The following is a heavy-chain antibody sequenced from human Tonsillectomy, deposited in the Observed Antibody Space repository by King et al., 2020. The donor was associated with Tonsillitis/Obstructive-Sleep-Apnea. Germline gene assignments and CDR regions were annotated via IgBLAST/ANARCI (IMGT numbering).Heavy chain of an antibody. CDR1: GFTVSSNY. J-gene: IGHJ5*02. CDR2: IYGGGST. V-gene: IGHV3-53*01. CDR3: ARAGDSGHDPRWFDP. D-gene: IGHD5-12*01. Sequence: VQLVESGGGLIQPGGSLRLSCAASGFTVSSNYMSWVRQAPGKGLEWVSIIYGGGSTYYADSVKGRFTISRDNSKNTVYLQMNSLRAEDTAVYYCARAGDSGHDPRWFDPWGQGTLVTVSS.